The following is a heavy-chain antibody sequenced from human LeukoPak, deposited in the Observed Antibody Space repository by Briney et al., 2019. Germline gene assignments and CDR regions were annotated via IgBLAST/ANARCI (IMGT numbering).Heavy chain of an antibody. J-gene: IGHJ4*02. CDR2: IIPIFGTA. V-gene: IGHV1-69*06. D-gene: IGHD2-2*01. Sequence: SVKVSCKASGGTFSSYAISWVRQAPGQGLEWMGGIIPIFGTANYAQKFQGRVTITADKSTSTAYMELSSLRSEDTAVYYCARFKPAAAIHFDYRGQGTLVTVSS. CDR1: GGTFSSYA. CDR3: ARFKPAAAIHFDY.